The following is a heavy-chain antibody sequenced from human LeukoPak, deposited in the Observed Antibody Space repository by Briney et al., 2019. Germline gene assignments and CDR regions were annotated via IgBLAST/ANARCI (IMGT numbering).Heavy chain of an antibody. CDR3: ATDSGPTSLADFND. CDR1: GFSFSNYE. Sequence: GGSLRLSCAASGFSFSNYEMNWVRQAPGKGLEWVSFINTVGNIVYYADSVKGRFTISRDNGKQSLYLQMDRLRGDDTAVYYCATDSGPTSLADFNDRGQGTLVTVSS. J-gene: IGHJ4*02. CDR2: INTVGNIV. D-gene: IGHD1-26*01. V-gene: IGHV3-48*03.